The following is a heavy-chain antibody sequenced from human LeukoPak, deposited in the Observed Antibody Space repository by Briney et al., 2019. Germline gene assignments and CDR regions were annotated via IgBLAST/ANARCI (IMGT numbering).Heavy chain of an antibody. CDR1: GGTFSSYA. CDR2: IIPIFGTA. D-gene: IGHD3-22*01. CDR3: ARAMLRSTYYYDSSGYYYGDYFDY. V-gene: IGHV1-69*13. Sequence: ASVKVSCKASGGTFSSYAISWVRQAPGQGLEWMGGIIPIFGTANYAQKFQGRVKITADESTSTAYMELSSLRSEDTAVYYCARAMLRSTYYYDSSGYYYGDYFDYWGQGTLVTVS. J-gene: IGHJ4*02.